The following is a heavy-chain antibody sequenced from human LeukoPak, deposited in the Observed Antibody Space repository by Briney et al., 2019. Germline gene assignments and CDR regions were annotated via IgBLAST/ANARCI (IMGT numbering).Heavy chain of an antibody. CDR3: ARWELSGRVMERLSWIDH. CDR2: INWNGGGT. D-gene: IGHD3-16*02. J-gene: IGHJ4*02. V-gene: IGHV3-20*04. Sequence: GGSLRLSCAASGFTFDDIGMTWVRQAPGKGLEWVSGINWNGGGTGYADSVKGRFTISRDNAKKILYLQMNSLRVEDTAVYYCARWELSGRVMERLSWIDHWGQGALVTVSS. CDR1: GFTFDDIG.